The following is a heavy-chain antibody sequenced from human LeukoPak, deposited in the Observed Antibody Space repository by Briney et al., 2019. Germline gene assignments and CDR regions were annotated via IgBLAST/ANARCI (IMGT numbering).Heavy chain of an antibody. Sequence: GGSLRLSCAASGFAFNYYAMHWVRQAPGKGLEWVAVISHDGSNTYYADSVKGRFTISRDNSKDTLYLQVSSLRAEDTAFYYCARDDRLYSSTTSCYLGTFDYWGRGTLVTVSS. V-gene: IGHV3-30*04. CDR2: ISHDGSNT. CDR1: GFAFNYYA. D-gene: IGHD2-2*01. CDR3: ARDDRLYSSTTSCYLGTFDY. J-gene: IGHJ4*02.